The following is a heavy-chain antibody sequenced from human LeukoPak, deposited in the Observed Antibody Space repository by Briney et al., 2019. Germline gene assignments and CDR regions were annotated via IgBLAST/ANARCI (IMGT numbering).Heavy chain of an antibody. CDR2: IRYDGSNK. V-gene: IGHV3-30*02. CDR1: GFTFSSYG. D-gene: IGHD3-3*01. CDR3: ANSVEGFLEWLRAFDI. J-gene: IGHJ3*02. Sequence: GGSLRLSCAASGFTFSSYGMHWVRQAPGKGLEWVAFIRYDGSNKYYADPVKGRFTISRDNSKNTLYLQMNSLRAEDTAVYYCANSVEGFLEWLRAFDIWGQGTMVTVSS.